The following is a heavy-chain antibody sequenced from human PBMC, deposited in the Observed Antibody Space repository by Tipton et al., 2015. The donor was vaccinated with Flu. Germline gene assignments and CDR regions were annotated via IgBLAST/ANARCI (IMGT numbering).Heavy chain of an antibody. V-gene: IGHV4-38-2*02. Sequence: TLSLTCSVSGYSIRSAYYWGWVRRPPGKGLEWIGTIYHSGTTYYNPSLKSRLTISVDTSKNQFSLRLSSVTAADTAVYYCARDYGDLNWFDPWGQGTLVTVSS. CDR1: GYSIRSAYY. CDR2: IYHSGTT. J-gene: IGHJ5*02. CDR3: ARDYGDLNWFDP. D-gene: IGHD3-10*01.